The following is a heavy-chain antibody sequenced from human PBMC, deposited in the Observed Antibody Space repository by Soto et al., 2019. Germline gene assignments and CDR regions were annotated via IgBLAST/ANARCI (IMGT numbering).Heavy chain of an antibody. CDR1: GYTFTSYD. Sequence: QVQLVQSGGEVKQPGASVKVCFKASGYTFTSYDINWVGQATGQGLEWMGWMNPNSGNTGYAQKFQARVTMTRNTSISTAYMELSSLRSEDTAVYYCATEKTSYGMDVWGQGTTVTVSS. J-gene: IGHJ6*02. CDR3: ATEKTSYGMDV. CDR2: MNPNSGNT. V-gene: IGHV1-8*01.